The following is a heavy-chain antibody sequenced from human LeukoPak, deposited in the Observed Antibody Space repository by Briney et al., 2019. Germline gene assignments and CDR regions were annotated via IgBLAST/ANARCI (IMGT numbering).Heavy chain of an antibody. CDR1: GYTFTSYA. J-gene: IGHJ4*02. D-gene: IGHD6-19*01. Sequence: ASVKVSCKASGYTFTSYAMHWVRQAPGQRLGWMGWINAGNGNTKYSQEFQGRVTITRDTSASTAYMELSSLRSEDMAVYYCARNRGHLRYSSGWFPEYWGQGTLVTVSS. V-gene: IGHV1-3*03. CDR2: INAGNGNT. CDR3: ARNRGHLRYSSGWFPEY.